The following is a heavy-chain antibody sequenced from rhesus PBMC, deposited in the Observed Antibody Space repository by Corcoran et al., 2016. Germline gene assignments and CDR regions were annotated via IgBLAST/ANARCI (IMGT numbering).Heavy chain of an antibody. CDR3: ARLAVGFCSGGVCSYYFDY. V-gene: IGHV4-76*01. CDR2: IFGNTGSP. Sequence: QVQLQESGPGLVKPSETLSLTCAVSGGSIRGGYDWSWIRQSPGNGLEWGGDIFGNTGSPNYHPSLTNRVTFSEYTSQNQFSLGLTSVTAADTAVYYCARLAVGFCSGGVCSYYFDYWGQGVLVTVSS. J-gene: IGHJ4*01. D-gene: IGHD2-8*01. CDR1: GGSIRGGYD.